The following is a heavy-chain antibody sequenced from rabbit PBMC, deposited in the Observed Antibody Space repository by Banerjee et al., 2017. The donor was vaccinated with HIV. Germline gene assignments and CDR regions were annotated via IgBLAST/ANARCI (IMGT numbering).Heavy chain of an antibody. J-gene: IGHJ6*01. Sequence: QEQLVESGGGLVQPEGSLTLTCTASGFTISSSYWICWVRQAPGKGLEWIACIYGGSSGSTYYASWAKGRLTISKTSSTTVTLQMTSLTAADTATYFCARDLAGITGWNFGLWGPGTLVTVS. CDR2: IYGGSSGST. CDR1: GFTISSSYW. V-gene: IGHV1S45*01. CDR3: ARDLAGITGWNFGL. D-gene: IGHD4-1*01.